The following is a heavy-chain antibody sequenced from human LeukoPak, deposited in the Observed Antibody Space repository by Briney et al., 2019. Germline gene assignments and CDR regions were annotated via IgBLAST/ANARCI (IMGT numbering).Heavy chain of an antibody. CDR1: GGSISSYH. J-gene: IGHJ2*01. V-gene: IGHV4-59*01. Sequence: SETLSLTCTVSGGSISSYHWSWIRQPPGKGLEWIGFIYYTESTNYNPSLKSRVTISVDTSKNQFSLKLNSVTAADTAVYYCARGTDGRRYFDLWGRGTLVTVSS. CDR2: IYYTEST. CDR3: ARGTDGRRYFDL. D-gene: IGHD5-24*01.